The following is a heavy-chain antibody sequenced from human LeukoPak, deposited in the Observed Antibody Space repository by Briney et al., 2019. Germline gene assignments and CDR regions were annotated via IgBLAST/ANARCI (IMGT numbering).Heavy chain of an antibody. CDR3: ATGYRRDWYQGD. J-gene: IGHJ4*02. CDR2: INDRGGRT. CDR1: GFTFSDYA. V-gene: IGHV3-23*01. D-gene: IGHD6-19*01. Sequence: PSGVSLRLSCAGSGFTFSDYAMTWVRQAPGKGLEWVSVINDRGGRTFYADSVKGRFTISRDNSQNTLFLQMNSLRADDTAVYYCATGYRRDWYQGDWGQGTLVTVSS.